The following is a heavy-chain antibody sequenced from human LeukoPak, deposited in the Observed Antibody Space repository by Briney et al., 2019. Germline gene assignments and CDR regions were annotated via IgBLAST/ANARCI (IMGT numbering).Heavy chain of an antibody. J-gene: IGHJ4*02. CDR3: ARAHGFDY. V-gene: IGHV4-59*01. CDR1: GGSTSSYY. Sequence: SETLSLTCTVSGGSTSSYYWSRIRQPPGKGLEWIGYIYFSGSTNYNPSLKSRVIISVDTSKKQFSLKLSSVTAADTAVYYCARAHGFDYWGQGTLVTVSS. CDR2: IYFSGST.